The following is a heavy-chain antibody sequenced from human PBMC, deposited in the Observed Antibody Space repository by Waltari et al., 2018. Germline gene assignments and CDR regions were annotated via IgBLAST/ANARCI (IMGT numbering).Heavy chain of an antibody. V-gene: IGHV3-21*01. CDR2: ISSGSSYI. D-gene: IGHD2-15*01. CDR3: AREWGVMVGTAGYYFDY. Sequence: EVQLVGSGGGLGKPGGSLRLSCAASGFPSSRYTMTLVRQAQGKGLEWFSSISSGSSYIYYADSVKGRFTISRDNAKNSLYLQMNSLRAEDTAVYYCAREWGVMVGTAGYYFDYWGQGTLVTVSS. CDR1: GFPSSRYT. J-gene: IGHJ4*02.